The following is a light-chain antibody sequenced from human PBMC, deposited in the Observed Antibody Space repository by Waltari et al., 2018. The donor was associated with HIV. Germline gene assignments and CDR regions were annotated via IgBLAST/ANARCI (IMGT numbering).Light chain of an antibody. Sequence: EIVLTQSPGTPALSPGERATLSFRASQRVSSSYLAWYQQKPGQAPRLLIYGASSRATGIPDRFSGSGSGTDFTLTISRLEPEDFAVYYCQQYGSSPGTFGQGTKVEIK. CDR3: QQYGSSPGT. CDR1: QRVSSSY. J-gene: IGKJ1*01. V-gene: IGKV3-20*01. CDR2: GAS.